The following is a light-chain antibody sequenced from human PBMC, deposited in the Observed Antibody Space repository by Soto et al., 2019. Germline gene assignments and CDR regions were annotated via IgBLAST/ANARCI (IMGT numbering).Light chain of an antibody. CDR1: GRDIGGYEH. J-gene: IGLJ1*01. CDR2: DVT. CDR3: SSYTSVNLYV. Sequence: LAQPPSGSRSPLPSTINPCTATGRDIGGYEHVSWYQQHPGKAPKLIIFDVTTRPSGVSNRFFGSKSGNTASLTIAGLQPADEADYFCSSYTSVNLYVFGTGTKVTVL. V-gene: IGLV2-14*03.